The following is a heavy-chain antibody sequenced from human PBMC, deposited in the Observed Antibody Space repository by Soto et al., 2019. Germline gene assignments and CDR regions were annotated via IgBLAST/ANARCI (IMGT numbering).Heavy chain of an antibody. CDR2: MNPNSGNT. V-gene: IGHV1-8*01. CDR3: ARVTSSWGLVSYFDY. CDR1: GYTFSTND. Sequence: ASVKVSCKASGYTFSTNDINWVRQATGQGLEWMGWMNPNSGNTGYAKKFQGRVTMTRNTSINTAYMELSSLRSEDTAVYYCARVTSSWGLVSYFDYWGQGTLVTAPQ. J-gene: IGHJ4*02. D-gene: IGHD6-13*01.